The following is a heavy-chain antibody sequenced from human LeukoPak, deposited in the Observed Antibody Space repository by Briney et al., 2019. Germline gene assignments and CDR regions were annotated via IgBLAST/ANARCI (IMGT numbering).Heavy chain of an antibody. CDR3: AKSYDYIWGSCRFNWFDR. D-gene: IGHD3-16*02. CDR2: ISGSGGST. V-gene: IGHV3-23*01. CDR1: GFTFSSYA. Sequence: TGGSLRLSCEASGFTFSSYAMSWVRQAPGKGLEWVSGISGSGGSTYYADSVKGRFTISRDNSKNTLYLQMNSLRAEDTAVYYCAKSYDYIWGSCRFNWFDRWGQGTLVTVSS. J-gene: IGHJ5*02.